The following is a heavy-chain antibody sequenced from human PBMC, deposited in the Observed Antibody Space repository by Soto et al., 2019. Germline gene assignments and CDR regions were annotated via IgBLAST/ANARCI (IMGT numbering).Heavy chain of an antibody. D-gene: IGHD2-21*02. V-gene: IGHV1-46*03. J-gene: IGHJ4*02. Sequence: GSVKVSCKASGHTFSDYGISWVRQAPGQALEWMGVIHPSGGGTTYAQKFLGRVTVTRDTSTSTVFMELSSLRSDDTAVYYCARGGHIALVTASFDYWGQGTLVTVSS. CDR2: IHPSGGGT. CDR1: GHTFSDYG. CDR3: ARGGHIALVTASFDY.